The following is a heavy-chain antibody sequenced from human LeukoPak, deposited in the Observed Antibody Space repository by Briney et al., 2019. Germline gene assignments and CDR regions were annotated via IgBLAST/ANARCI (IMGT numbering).Heavy chain of an antibody. CDR1: GFTFSTFA. J-gene: IGHJ4*02. V-gene: IGHV3-23*01. Sequence: GGSLRLSCAASGFTFSTFAMTWVRQAPGKGLEWVSAISASGGSTYYADSVKGRFTISRDNSKNMLYLQMNSLRAEDTAVYYCAKSTAGFYSDWGQGTLVTVSS. CDR2: ISASGGST. D-gene: IGHD2/OR15-2a*01. CDR3: AKSTAGFYSD.